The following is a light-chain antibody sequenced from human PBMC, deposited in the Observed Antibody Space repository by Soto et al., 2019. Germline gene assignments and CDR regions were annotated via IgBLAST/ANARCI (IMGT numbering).Light chain of an antibody. CDR2: DAS. CDR1: QSISSW. CDR3: QQYKSYPCT. V-gene: IGKV1-5*01. Sequence: DIPMTQSPSTLSASVGDRVTITCRASQSISSWLAWYQQKPGKAPKRLIYDASSLESGVPSRFSGGGSGTEFTLTISSLQPDDCATYYCQQYKSYPCTFGQGTKVDIK. J-gene: IGKJ1*01.